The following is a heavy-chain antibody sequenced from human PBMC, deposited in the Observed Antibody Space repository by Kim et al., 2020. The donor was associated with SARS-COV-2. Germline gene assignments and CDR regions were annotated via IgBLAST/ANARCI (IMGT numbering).Heavy chain of an antibody. J-gene: IGHJ4*02. D-gene: IGHD6-19*01. CDR3: ARGGSSGWYLDY. Sequence: NYAQKFRGRVTMTRDTSVSTAYMGLGRLRSDDTAVYYCARGGSSGWYLDYWGQGTLVTVSS. V-gene: IGHV1-2*02.